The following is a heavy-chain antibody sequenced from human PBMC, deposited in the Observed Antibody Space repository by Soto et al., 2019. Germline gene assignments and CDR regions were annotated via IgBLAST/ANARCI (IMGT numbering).Heavy chain of an antibody. CDR1: GGSFSGYY. Sequence: PSETLSLTCAVYGGSFSGYYWSWIRQPPGKGLEWIGEINHSGSTNYNPSLKSRVTLSRDNSRNTVYLQMDSLRAEDTAVYYCTKNRSPEGSGPNYFDYWGLGTLVTVSS. CDR3: TKNRSPEGSGPNYFDY. V-gene: IGHV4-34*06. J-gene: IGHJ4*02. D-gene: IGHD6-19*01. CDR2: INHSGST.